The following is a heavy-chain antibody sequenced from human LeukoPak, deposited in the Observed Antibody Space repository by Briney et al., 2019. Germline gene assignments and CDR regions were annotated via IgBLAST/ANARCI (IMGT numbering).Heavy chain of an antibody. D-gene: IGHD3-10*01. CDR2: IHYDGSIK. J-gene: IGHJ4*02. CDR3: AREEVVRGDAPGWFDY. Sequence: QTGGSLRLSCAASGFTFSSYGMHWVRQAPGKGLEWVAFIHYDGSIKYYADSVKGRFTISRDNSKNTLFVQMNSLRAEDTAMYYCAREEVVRGDAPGWFDYWGQGALVTVSS. V-gene: IGHV3-30*02. CDR1: GFTFSSYG.